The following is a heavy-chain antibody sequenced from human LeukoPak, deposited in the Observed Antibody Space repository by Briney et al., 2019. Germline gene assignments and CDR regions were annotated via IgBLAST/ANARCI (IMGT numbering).Heavy chain of an antibody. CDR2: MSPTSGNT. V-gene: IGHV1-8*01. CDR3: ARGNVGLLSLDY. Sequence: ASVKVSCKASGYTFTSFDIHWVRQATGQGLEWMGWMSPTSGNTGYAQRFQGRVTMTRDTSINTAYMELSSLTSEDTAIYYCARGNVGLLSLDYWGQGALVAVSS. D-gene: IGHD2/OR15-2a*01. CDR1: GYTFTSFD. J-gene: IGHJ4*02.